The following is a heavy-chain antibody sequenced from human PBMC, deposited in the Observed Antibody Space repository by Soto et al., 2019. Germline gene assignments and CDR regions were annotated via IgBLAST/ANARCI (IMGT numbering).Heavy chain of an antibody. Sequence: PSETLSLTCAFSCYSIISGYHWGCIRQPPGKGLEWIGIINHSENTYYNPSLKSRVTMSVDTSKNQFSLNLSSVTAADTAIYYCAGRYSTTHRSFDYWGQGALVTVSS. D-gene: IGHD5-12*01. CDR2: INHSENT. J-gene: IGHJ4*02. CDR1: CYSIISGYH. CDR3: AGRYSTTHRSFDY. V-gene: IGHV4-38-2*01.